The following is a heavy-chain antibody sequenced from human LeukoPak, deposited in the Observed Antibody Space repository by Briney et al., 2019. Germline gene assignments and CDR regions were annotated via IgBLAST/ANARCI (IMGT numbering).Heavy chain of an antibody. CDR2: ISGSGGST. CDR1: GFTFSSYA. J-gene: IGHJ5*02. CDR3: ATTLTIFGASTGWFDP. Sequence: PGGSLRLSCAASGFTFSSYAMSWVRQAPGKGLEWVSAISGSGGSTYYADSVKGRFTISRDNSKNTLYLQMNSLRAEDTAVYYCATTLTIFGASTGWFDPWGQGTLVSVSS. V-gene: IGHV3-23*01. D-gene: IGHD3-3*01.